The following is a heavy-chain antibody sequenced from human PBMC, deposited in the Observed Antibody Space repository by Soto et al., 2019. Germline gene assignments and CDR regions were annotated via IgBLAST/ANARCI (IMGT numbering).Heavy chain of an antibody. CDR2: INPSGGST. D-gene: IGHD3-22*01. V-gene: IGHV1-46*01. J-gene: IGHJ4*02. Sequence: GASVKVSCKASGYTFTSYYMHWVRQAPGQGLERMGIINPSGGSTSYAQKFQGRVTMTRDTSTSTVYMELSSLRSEDTAVYYCAREHYITMIVVVPWYFDYWGQGTLVTVSS. CDR3: AREHYITMIVVVPWYFDY. CDR1: GYTFTSYY.